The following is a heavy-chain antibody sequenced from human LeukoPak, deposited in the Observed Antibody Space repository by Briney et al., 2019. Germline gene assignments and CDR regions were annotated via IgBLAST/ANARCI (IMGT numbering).Heavy chain of an antibody. CDR3: HIVVVTATGVPFDI. Sequence: GGSLRLSCAASGFTFSNYGMHWVRQAPGKGLEWVAVIWYDGSNKYYADSVKGRFTISRDNPKNTLYLQMNDLRAEDTAVYYCHIVVVTATGVPFDIWGQGTMVTVSP. CDR2: IWYDGSNK. D-gene: IGHD2-21*02. V-gene: IGHV3-33*01. J-gene: IGHJ3*02. CDR1: GFTFSNYG.